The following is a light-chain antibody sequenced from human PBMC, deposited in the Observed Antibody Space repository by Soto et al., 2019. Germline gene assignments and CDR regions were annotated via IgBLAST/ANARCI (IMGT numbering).Light chain of an antibody. CDR2: EVS. J-gene: IGLJ2*01. CDR1: SSDVGGYNY. CDR3: SSYAGSNNLV. V-gene: IGLV2-8*01. Sequence: QSVLTQPPSASGSPGQSVTIYCTGTSSDVGGYNYVSWYQQYPGKAPKLMIYEVSKRPSGVPDRFSGSKSGNTASLTVSGLQAEDEADYYCSSYAGSNNLVFGAGTKLTVL.